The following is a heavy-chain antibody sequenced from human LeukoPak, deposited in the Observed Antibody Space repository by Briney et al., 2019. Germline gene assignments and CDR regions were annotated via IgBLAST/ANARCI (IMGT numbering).Heavy chain of an antibody. D-gene: IGHD5-18*01. J-gene: IGHJ4*02. CDR2: ISSSGSTI. Sequence: NPGGSLRLSCAASGFTFSDYYMSWIRQAPGKGLEWVSYISSSGSTIYYADSVKGRFTISRDNAKNSLYLQMNSLRAEDTAVYYCARGLASWIQLWSASDYWGQGTLVTVSS. CDR3: ARGLASWIQLWSASDY. V-gene: IGHV3-11*01. CDR1: GFTFSDYY.